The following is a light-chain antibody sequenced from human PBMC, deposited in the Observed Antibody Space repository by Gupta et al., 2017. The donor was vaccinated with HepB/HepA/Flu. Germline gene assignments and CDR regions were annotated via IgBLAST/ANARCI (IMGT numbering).Light chain of an antibody. CDR3: CSYAGPFSWV. CDR1: SSDVGSHNL. CDR2: EVN. V-gene: IGLV2-23*02. Sequence: QSALTQSASVSGSPGQTITISCPGTSSDVGSHNLVSWYQQHPGKAPKLIIYEVNKWLSGFSNRFSGSKSGNTASLTISGLQAEDEADYYCCSYAGPFSWVFGGGTKLTVL. J-gene: IGLJ3*02.